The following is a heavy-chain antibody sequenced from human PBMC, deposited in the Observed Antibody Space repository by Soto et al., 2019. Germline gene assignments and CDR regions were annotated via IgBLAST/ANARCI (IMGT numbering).Heavy chain of an antibody. V-gene: IGHV4-39*07. CDR2: IYDTGISGYTPST. CDR3: ARGEDAFFYYGLDV. CDR1: GGSISSSSYY. Sequence: SETLSLTCTVSGGSISSSSYYWGWIRQPPGKGLEWIAYIYDTGISGYTPSTSYNPSLKSRVTMSLDTSKRQFSLKLTSVTAADPAVYYCARGEDAFFYYGLDVWGQGITVTVSS. J-gene: IGHJ6*02.